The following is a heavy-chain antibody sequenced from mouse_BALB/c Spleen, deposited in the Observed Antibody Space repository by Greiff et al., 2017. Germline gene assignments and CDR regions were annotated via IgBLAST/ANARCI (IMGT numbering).Heavy chain of an antibody. V-gene: IGHV1S81*02. Sequence: VKLQQPGAELVKPGASVKLSCKASGYTFTSYWMHWVKQRPGRGLEWIGRIDPSNGRTNYNEKFKSKATLTVDKSSSTAYMQLSSLTSEDSAVYYCARGYYGSSFYFDYWGQGTTLTVSS. CDR1: GYTFTSYW. J-gene: IGHJ2*01. CDR2: IDPSNGRT. CDR3: ARGYYGSSFYFDY. D-gene: IGHD1-1*01.